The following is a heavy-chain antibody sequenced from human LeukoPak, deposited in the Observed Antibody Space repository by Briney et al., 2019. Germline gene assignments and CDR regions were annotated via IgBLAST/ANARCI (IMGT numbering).Heavy chain of an antibody. V-gene: IGHV4-59*01. CDR2: IYYSGST. D-gene: IGHD3-10*01. CDR1: GGSISSYY. CDR3: ARGSGFDAFGI. J-gene: IGHJ3*02. Sequence: SETLSLTCTVSGGSISSYYWSWIRQPPGKGLEWIGYIYYSGSTNYNPPLKSRVTISVDTSKNQFSLKLSSVTAADTAVYYCARGSGFDAFGIWGQGTMVTVSS.